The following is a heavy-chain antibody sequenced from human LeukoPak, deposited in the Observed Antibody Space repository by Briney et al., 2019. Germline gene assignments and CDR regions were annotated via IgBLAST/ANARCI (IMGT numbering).Heavy chain of an antibody. J-gene: IGHJ6*03. Sequence: GGSLRLSCAASGFTFSSYSMNWVRQAPGKGLEWVSSISSSSSYIYYADSVKGRFTISRDNAKNSLYLQMNSLRAEDTAVYYCARSETTMGSYYYYYVDVWGKGTTVTVSS. CDR2: ISSSSSYI. V-gene: IGHV3-21*01. CDR1: GFTFSSYS. CDR3: ARSETTMGSYYYYYVDV. D-gene: IGHD4-11*01.